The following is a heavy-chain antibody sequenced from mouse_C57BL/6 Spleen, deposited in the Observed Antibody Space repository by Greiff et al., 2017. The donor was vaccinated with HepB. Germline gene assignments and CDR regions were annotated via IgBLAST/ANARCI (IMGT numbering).Heavy chain of an antibody. CDR1: GYTFTDYE. J-gene: IGHJ2*01. V-gene: IGHV1-15*01. CDR2: IDPETGGT. Sequence: QVQLQQSGAELVRPGASVTLSCKASGYTFTDYEMHWVKQTPVHGLEWIGAIDPETGGTAYNQKFKGKAILTADKSSSTAYMERRSLTSEDSAVYYCTRDWDDYLDYWGQGTTLTVSS. D-gene: IGHD4-1*01. CDR3: TRDWDDYLDY.